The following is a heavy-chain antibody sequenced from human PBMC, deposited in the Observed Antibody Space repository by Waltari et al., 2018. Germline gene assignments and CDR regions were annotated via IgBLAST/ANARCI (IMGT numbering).Heavy chain of an antibody. J-gene: IGHJ6*02. D-gene: IGHD2-21*02. CDR2: IIPIFGTA. V-gene: IGHV1-69*06. CDR3: ARDFVVVTASDYYGMDV. CDR1: GGTFSSYA. Sequence: QVQLVQSGAEVKKPGSSVKVSCKASGGTFSSYAISWVRQAPGQGLEWMGGIIPIFGTANYAQKFQGRVTITADKSTSTAYMELSSLRSEDTAVYYCARDFVVVTASDYYGMDVWGQGTTVTVSS.